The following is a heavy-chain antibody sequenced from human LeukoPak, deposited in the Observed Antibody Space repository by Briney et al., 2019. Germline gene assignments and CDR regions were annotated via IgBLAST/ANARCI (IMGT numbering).Heavy chain of an antibody. CDR2: ISIVDDTA. Sequence: GGSLRLSCAASGFTFSSNYMNWVRHAPGKGLEWVSTISIVDDTAYYADSVKGRFTISRDNSKNTLYLQINSLRAEDTAVYYCARRLGDKNANFYYYDLDIWGKGTTVTVSS. CDR3: ARRLGDKNANFYYYDLDI. V-gene: IGHV3-23*01. J-gene: IGHJ6*03. CDR1: GFTFSSNY. D-gene: IGHD3-16*01.